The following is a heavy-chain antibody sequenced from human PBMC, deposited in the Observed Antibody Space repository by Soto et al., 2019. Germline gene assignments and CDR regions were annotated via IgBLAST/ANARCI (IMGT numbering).Heavy chain of an antibody. D-gene: IGHD2-15*01. CDR1: GGSISSYY. Sequence: PSETLSLTCTVSGGSISSYYWSWIRQPAGKGLEWIGRIYTSGSTNYNPSLKSRVTMSVDTSKNQFSLKLSSVTAADTAVYYCARDPGCCSGGSCPRGNWFDPWGQGTLVTVSS. J-gene: IGHJ5*02. V-gene: IGHV4-4*07. CDR2: IYTSGST. CDR3: ARDPGCCSGGSCPRGNWFDP.